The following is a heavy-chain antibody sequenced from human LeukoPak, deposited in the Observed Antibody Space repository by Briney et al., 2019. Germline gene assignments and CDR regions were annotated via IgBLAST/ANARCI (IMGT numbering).Heavy chain of an antibody. Sequence: ASVRVSCKASGYIFANYDINWVRQATGQGLQWMGWMNPNSGNTGYSQKFQGRVTMTRNTSISTAYMELSSLRSEDTAVYYCATEGYSGSYYGTYWGQGTLVTVSS. CDR1: GYIFANYD. J-gene: IGHJ4*02. V-gene: IGHV1-8*02. CDR2: MNPNSGNT. CDR3: ATEGYSGSYYGTY. D-gene: IGHD1-26*01.